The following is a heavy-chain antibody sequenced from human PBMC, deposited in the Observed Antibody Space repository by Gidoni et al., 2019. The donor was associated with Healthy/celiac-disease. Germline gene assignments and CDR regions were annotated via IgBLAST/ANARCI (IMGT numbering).Heavy chain of an antibody. CDR1: GGSVSSGSYY. V-gene: IGHV4-61*01. D-gene: IGHD6-19*01. Sequence: QVQLQESGPGLVKPSETLSLTCTVSGGSVSSGSYYWSWIRQPPGKGLEWIGYIYYSGRTNYNPSLKSRVTISVDTSKNQFSLKLSSVTAADTAVYYCARDGGSSGAFDYWGQGTLVTVSS. CDR3: ARDGGSSGAFDY. CDR2: IYYSGRT. J-gene: IGHJ4*02.